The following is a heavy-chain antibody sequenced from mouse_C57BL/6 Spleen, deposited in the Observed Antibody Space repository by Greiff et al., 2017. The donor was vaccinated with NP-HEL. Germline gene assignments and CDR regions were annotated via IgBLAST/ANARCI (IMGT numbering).Heavy chain of an antibody. CDR2: INYDGSST. CDR3: ARGWLPFDY. CDR1: GFTFSDYY. Sequence: EVQLQESEGGLVQPGSSMKLSCTASGFTFSDYYMAWVRQVPEKGLEWVANINYDGSSTYYLDSLKSRFIISRDNAKNILYLQMSSLKSEDTATYYCARGWLPFDYWGQGTTLTVSS. J-gene: IGHJ2*01. D-gene: IGHD2-3*01. V-gene: IGHV5-16*01.